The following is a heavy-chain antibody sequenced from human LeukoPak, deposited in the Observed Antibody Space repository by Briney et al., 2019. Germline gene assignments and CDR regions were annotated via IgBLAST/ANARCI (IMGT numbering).Heavy chain of an antibody. Sequence: ASVKVSCKASGYTFTSHGISWVRQAPGQGLEWMGWISAYNGNTNYAQKLQGRVTMTTDTSTSTAYMELRSLRSDDTAVYYCARAPETYSSSAGDFDYWGQGTLVTVSS. CDR1: GYTFTSHG. J-gene: IGHJ4*02. CDR3: ARAPETYSSSAGDFDY. CDR2: ISAYNGNT. V-gene: IGHV1-18*01. D-gene: IGHD6-13*01.